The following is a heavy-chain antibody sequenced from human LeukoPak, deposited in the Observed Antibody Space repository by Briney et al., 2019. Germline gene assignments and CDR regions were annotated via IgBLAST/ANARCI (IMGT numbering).Heavy chain of an antibody. CDR3: ARFPSTVTTTSSSY. D-gene: IGHD4-11*01. Sequence: SETLSLTCAVYGGSFSGYYWSWIRQPPGKGLEWIGEINHSGSTNYNPSLKSRVTISVDTSKNQFSLKLSSVTAADAAVYYCARFPSTVTTTSSSYWGQGTLVTVSS. CDR2: INHSGST. J-gene: IGHJ4*02. CDR1: GGSFSGYY. V-gene: IGHV4-34*01.